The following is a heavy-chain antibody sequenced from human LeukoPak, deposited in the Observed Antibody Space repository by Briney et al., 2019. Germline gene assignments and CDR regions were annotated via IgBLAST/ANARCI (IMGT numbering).Heavy chain of an antibody. D-gene: IGHD3-22*01. J-gene: IGHJ4*02. CDR1: GGSISSSSYY. Sequence: SETLSLTCTVSGGSISSSSYYWGWIRQPPGKGLEWIGNIYYSGRTYYNPSLKSRVTISVDTSKNQFSLKLSSVTAADTAVYYCASMYYYDTSVYYETGGYWGQGTLVTISS. CDR2: IYYSGRT. CDR3: ASMYYYDTSVYYETGGY. V-gene: IGHV4-39*01.